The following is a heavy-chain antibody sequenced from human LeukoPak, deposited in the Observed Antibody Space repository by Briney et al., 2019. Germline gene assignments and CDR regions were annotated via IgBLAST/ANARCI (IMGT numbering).Heavy chain of an antibody. J-gene: IGHJ4*02. V-gene: IGHV1-2*02. CDR2: INPNSGGT. CDR1: GYTFTGYY. CDR3: ARGYYYGSGSYYIRIFDY. Sequence: ASVKVSCKASGYTFTGYYMHWVRQAPGQGLEWMGWINPNSGGTNCAQKFQGRVTMTRDTSISTAYMELSRLRSDDTAVYYCARGYYYGSGSYYIRIFDYWGQGTLVTVSS. D-gene: IGHD3-10*01.